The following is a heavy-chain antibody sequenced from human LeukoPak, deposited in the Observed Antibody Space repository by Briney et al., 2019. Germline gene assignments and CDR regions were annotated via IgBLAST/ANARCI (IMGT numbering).Heavy chain of an antibody. D-gene: IGHD6-13*01. CDR2: MNPNSGNT. Sequence: ASVKVSCTASGYTFTSDDINWVRQATGQGLEWVGGMNPNSGNTGNAQKFQGRVTITRDTSISTAYRELSSLRSEDPAVYYCARGKRVIATACTVDYWGQGTLVTVSS. J-gene: IGHJ4*02. V-gene: IGHV1-8*03. CDR1: GYTFTSDD. CDR3: ARGKRVIATACTVDY.